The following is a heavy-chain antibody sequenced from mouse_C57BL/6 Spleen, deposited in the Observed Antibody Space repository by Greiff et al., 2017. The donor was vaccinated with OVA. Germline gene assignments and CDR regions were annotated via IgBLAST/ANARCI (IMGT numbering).Heavy chain of an antibody. CDR1: GYTFTSYW. CDR3: ARWRDYRDY. CDR2: IHPNSGST. Sequence: QVQLQQPGAELVKPGASVKLSCTASGYTFTSYWMHWVKQRPGQGLEWIGMIHPNSGSTNYNEKFKRKATLTVDKSSSTAYMQLSSLTSEDSAVYYCARWRDYRDYWGQGTTLTVSS. V-gene: IGHV1-64*01. J-gene: IGHJ2*01. D-gene: IGHD2-4*01.